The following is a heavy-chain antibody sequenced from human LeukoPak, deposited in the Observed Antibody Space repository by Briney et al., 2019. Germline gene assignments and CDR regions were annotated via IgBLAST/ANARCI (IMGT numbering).Heavy chain of an antibody. CDR2: IYYSGST. CDR1: GGSISSGGYS. V-gene: IGHV4-31*03. J-gene: IGHJ5*02. Sequence: SQTLSLTCTVSGGSISSGGYSWSWIRQHPGKGLEWIGYIYYSGSTYYNPSLKSRVTISVDTSKNQFSLKLNSVTAADTAVYYCARGQGEKTAYSSSWYQGYNWFDPWGQGTLVTVSS. CDR3: ARGQGEKTAYSSSWYQGYNWFDP. D-gene: IGHD6-13*01.